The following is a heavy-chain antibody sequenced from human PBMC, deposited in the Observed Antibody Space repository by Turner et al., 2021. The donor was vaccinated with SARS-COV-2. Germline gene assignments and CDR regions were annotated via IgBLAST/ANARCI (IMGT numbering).Heavy chain of an antibody. V-gene: IGHV1-2*02. J-gene: IGHJ3*02. CDR3: ARGGLYYYDSSAYYGDAFDI. CDR2: INPNSGGT. D-gene: IGHD3-22*01. CDR1: GYTFTGYY. Sequence: QVQLVQSGAEVQKPGASVNVSCKVSGYTFTGYYMHWVRQAPGQGLGLMGWINPNSGGTNYAQKFQGRVTMTRDTSIRTAYMELSRLRSDDTAVYYCARGGLYYYDSSAYYGDAFDIWGQGTMVTVSS.